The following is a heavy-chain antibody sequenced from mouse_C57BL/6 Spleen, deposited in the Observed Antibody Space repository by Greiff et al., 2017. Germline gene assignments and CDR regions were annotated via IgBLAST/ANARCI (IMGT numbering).Heavy chain of an antibody. D-gene: IGHD1-1*01. Sequence: VQLQQSGPGLVKPSQSLSLTCSVTGYSITSGYYWNWIRQFPGNKLEWMGYISYDGSNNYNPSLKNRISITRDTSKNQFFLKLNSVTTEDTATYYCARGYYGSSFAYWGQGTLVTVSA. J-gene: IGHJ3*01. CDR3: ARGYYGSSFAY. CDR1: GYSITSGYY. CDR2: ISYDGSN. V-gene: IGHV3-6*01.